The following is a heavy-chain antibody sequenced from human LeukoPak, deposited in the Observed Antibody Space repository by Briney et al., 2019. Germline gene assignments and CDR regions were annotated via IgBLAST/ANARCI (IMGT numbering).Heavy chain of an antibody. V-gene: IGHV4-39*07. J-gene: IGHJ4*02. CDR3: ARGGYCSSTSCHLGPFDY. Sequence: SETLSLTCTVSGGSISSSNYYWGWIRQPPGKGLEWIGSIYYSGSTYYNPSLKSRVTISVDTSKNQFSLKLSSVTAADTAIYSCARGGYCSSTSCHLGPFDYWGQGTLVTASS. CDR1: GGSISSSNYY. CDR2: IYYSGST. D-gene: IGHD2-2*01.